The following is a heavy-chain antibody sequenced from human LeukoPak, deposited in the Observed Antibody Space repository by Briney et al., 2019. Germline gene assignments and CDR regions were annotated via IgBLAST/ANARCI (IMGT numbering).Heavy chain of an antibody. CDR2: ISYDGSNK. CDR1: GFTFSSYA. Sequence: GRSLRLSCAASGFTFSSYAMHWVRQAPGKGLEWVAVISYDGSNKYYADSVKGRFTISRDNSKNTLYLQMNSLRAEDTAVYYCARVHFGVVMSDAFDIWGQGTMVTVSS. J-gene: IGHJ3*02. CDR3: ARVHFGVVMSDAFDI. D-gene: IGHD3-3*01. V-gene: IGHV3-30*04.